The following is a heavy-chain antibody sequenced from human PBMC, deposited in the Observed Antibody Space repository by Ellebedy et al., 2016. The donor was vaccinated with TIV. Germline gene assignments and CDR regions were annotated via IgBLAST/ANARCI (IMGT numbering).Heavy chain of an antibody. CDR2: IKSKTFDGAT. D-gene: IGHD3-10*01. Sequence: PGGSLRLSCAASGFTFSNVWMNWVRRAPGKGLEWVGRIKSKTFDGATEYAAPVKGRFTISRDDSKNTLYLQMDSLNTEYTAVYYCTTDDFGSGRGGWGDYWGQGTLVTVSS. CDR3: TTDDFGSGRGGWGDY. J-gene: IGHJ4*02. V-gene: IGHV3-15*07. CDR1: GFTFSNVW.